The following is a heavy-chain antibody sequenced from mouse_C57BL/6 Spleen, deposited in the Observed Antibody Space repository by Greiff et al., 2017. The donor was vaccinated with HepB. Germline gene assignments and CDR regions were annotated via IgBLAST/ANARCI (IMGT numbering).Heavy chain of an antibody. V-gene: IGHV5-4*01. CDR3: ARDEGSSYGYFDY. J-gene: IGHJ2*01. Sequence: DVMLVESGGGLVKPGGSLKLSCAASGFTFSSYAMSWVRQTPEKRLEWVATISDGGSYTYYPDNVKGRFTISRDNAKNNLYLQMSHLKSEDTAMYYCARDEGSSYGYFDYWGQGTTLTVSS. CDR2: ISDGGSYT. D-gene: IGHD1-1*01. CDR1: GFTFSSYA.